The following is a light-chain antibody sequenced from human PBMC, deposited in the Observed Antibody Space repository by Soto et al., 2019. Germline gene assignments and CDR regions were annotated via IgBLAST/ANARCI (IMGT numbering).Light chain of an antibody. CDR3: AAWDDSLNGVV. CDR1: SSNIGKNS. Sequence: QSVLTQPPSASGTPGQRVTIPCSGSSSNIGKNSVNWYQQLPGTAPKLLIYSNNQRPSGVPYRFSGSKSGTSASLAISGLQSEDEADYYCAAWDDSLNGVVFGGGTKLTVL. V-gene: IGLV1-44*01. CDR2: SNN. J-gene: IGLJ2*01.